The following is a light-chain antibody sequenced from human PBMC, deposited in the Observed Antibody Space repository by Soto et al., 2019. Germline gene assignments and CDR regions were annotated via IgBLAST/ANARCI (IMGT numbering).Light chain of an antibody. CDR1: SSDVGGYNF. V-gene: IGLV2-8*01. CDR2: EVS. CDR3: TSYADSNTFV. Sequence: QSALTQPPSASGSPGQSVTISCTGSSSDVGGYNFVSWYQQHPGKAPKLMIYEVSKRPSGVPERFSATKSGNTAPVTVSRLQADDDADYYSTSYADSNTFVFGIGTKLTVL. J-gene: IGLJ1*01.